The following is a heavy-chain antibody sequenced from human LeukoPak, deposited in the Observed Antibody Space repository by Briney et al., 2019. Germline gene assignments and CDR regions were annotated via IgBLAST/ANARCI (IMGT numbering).Heavy chain of an antibody. J-gene: IGHJ3*02. D-gene: IGHD3-22*01. CDR3: ARASYYYDSSGGYAFDI. V-gene: IGHV3-33*01. CDR2: IWYDGSNK. CDR1: GFTFSSYG. Sequence: GGSLRLSCAASGFTFSSYGMHWVRQAPGKGLEWVAVIWYDGSNKYYADSVKGRFTISRDASRNMLYLQMNSLRAEDTALFYCARASYYYDSSGGYAFDIWGQGTMVTVSS.